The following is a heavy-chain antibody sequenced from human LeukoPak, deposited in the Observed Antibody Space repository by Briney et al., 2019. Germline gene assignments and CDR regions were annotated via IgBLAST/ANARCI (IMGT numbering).Heavy chain of an antibody. J-gene: IGHJ4*02. CDR1: GFILSNYW. CDR3: ARDLAWGAFDY. D-gene: IGHD3-16*01. CDR2: VSPPGGGT. V-gene: IGHV3-23*01. Sequence: GGSLRLSCAASGFILSNYWMGWVRQAPGKGLEWLSGVSPPGGGTYYADSVKGRFTISRDDSKNTLSLQMNSLRVEDTAVYYCARDLAWGAFDYWGQGTLVTVSS.